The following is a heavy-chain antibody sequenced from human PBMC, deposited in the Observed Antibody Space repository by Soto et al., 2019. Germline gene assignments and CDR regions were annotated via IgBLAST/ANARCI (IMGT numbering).Heavy chain of an antibody. Sequence: SETLSLTCDVYGGSFSGYICTWIRQTPGKGLQWIGQINHSGSANYNPSLKSRVTISVHTSNSQFSLELSSVTAADTAVYYCARDFPVVRYFDRYGMDVWGQGTTVTVSS. J-gene: IGHJ6*02. V-gene: IGHV4-34*01. CDR3: ARDFPVVRYFDRYGMDV. CDR2: INHSGSA. D-gene: IGHD3-9*01. CDR1: GGSFSGYI.